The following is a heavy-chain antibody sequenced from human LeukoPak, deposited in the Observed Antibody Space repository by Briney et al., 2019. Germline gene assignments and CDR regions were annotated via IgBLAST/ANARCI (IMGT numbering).Heavy chain of an antibody. CDR2: IWYDGSNK. Sequence: GRSLRLSCAASGFTFSSYGMHWVRQAPGKGLEWVAVIWYDGSNKYYADSVKGRFTISRDNSKNTLYLQMNSLRAEDTAVYYCAKDHSSGWFFDYWGQGTLVTVSS. V-gene: IGHV3-33*06. CDR1: GFTFSSYG. D-gene: IGHD6-19*01. CDR3: AKDHSSGWFFDY. J-gene: IGHJ4*02.